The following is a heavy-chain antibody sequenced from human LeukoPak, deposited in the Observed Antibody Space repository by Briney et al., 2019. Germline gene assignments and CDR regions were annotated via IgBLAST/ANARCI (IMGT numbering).Heavy chain of an antibody. CDR1: GFSLSTSGVG. V-gene: IGHV2-5*01. CDR2: IYWNDDK. Sequence: SGPTLVNPTQTLTLTCTFSGFSLSTSGVGVGWIRQPPGKALEWLALIYWNDDKRYSPSLKSRLTITKDTSKNQVVLTMTNMDPVDTATYYRAHFHNGITIFGVVPDYWGQGTLVTVSS. CDR3: AHFHNGITIFGVVPDY. D-gene: IGHD3-3*01. J-gene: IGHJ4*02.